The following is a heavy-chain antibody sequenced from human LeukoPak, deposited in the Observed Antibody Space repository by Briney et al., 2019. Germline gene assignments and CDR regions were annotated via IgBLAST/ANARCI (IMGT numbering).Heavy chain of an antibody. CDR2: ISWDGGST. V-gene: IGHV3-43D*03. CDR3: ATIPFGSGSYGSRGYFDY. D-gene: IGHD3-10*01. J-gene: IGHJ4*02. CDR1: GFTFDDYA. Sequence: GGSLRLSCAASGFTFDDYAMHWVRQAPGKGLEWVSLISWDGGSTYYADSVKGRFTISRDNSKNSLYLQMNSLRTEDTALYYCATIPFGSGSYGSRGYFDYWGQGTLVTVSS.